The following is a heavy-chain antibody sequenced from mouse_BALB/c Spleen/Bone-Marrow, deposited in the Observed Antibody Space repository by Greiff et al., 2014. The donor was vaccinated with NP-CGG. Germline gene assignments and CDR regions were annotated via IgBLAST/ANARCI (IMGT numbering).Heavy chain of an antibody. Sequence: EVKLQESGPELVKPGASVKMSCKASGYTFTNYVIHWVKQKPGQGLEWIGYINPYNDGTKYNDKFKGKATLTSDKSSSTAYMEFSSLTSEDSAVYYCARGGYYGTSLYWYFDVWGAGTTVTVSS. CDR1: GYTFTNYV. CDR2: INPYNDGT. CDR3: ARGGYYGTSLYWYFDV. V-gene: IGHV1-14*01. J-gene: IGHJ1*01. D-gene: IGHD1-1*01.